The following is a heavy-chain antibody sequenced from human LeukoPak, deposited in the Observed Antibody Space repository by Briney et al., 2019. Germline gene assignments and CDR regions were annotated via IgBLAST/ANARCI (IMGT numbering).Heavy chain of an antibody. CDR1: GGSISSYY. V-gene: IGHV4-59*12. CDR3: AREYSGYYYYWFDP. Sequence: SETLSLTCTVPGGSISSYYWSWIRQPPGKGLEWIGYIYYSGSTNYNPSLKSRVTMSVDTSKNQFSLKLSSVTAADTAVYYCAREYSGYYYYWFDPWGQGTLVTVSS. J-gene: IGHJ5*02. CDR2: IYYSGST. D-gene: IGHD3-22*01.